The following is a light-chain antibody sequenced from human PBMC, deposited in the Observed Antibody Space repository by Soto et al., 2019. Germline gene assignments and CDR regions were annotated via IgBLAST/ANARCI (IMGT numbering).Light chain of an antibody. CDR2: VNSDGSH. CDR1: SGHNNYA. V-gene: IGLV4-69*01. J-gene: IGLJ3*02. Sequence: QPVLTQSPSASASLGASVKLTCTLSSGHNNYAIAWHQQEPEKGPRYLMKVNSDGSHSKGDGIPDRFSGSSSGAERYLNISSLQSEDEADYYGQTWGTGIWVFGGGTKLTVL. CDR3: QTWGTGIWV.